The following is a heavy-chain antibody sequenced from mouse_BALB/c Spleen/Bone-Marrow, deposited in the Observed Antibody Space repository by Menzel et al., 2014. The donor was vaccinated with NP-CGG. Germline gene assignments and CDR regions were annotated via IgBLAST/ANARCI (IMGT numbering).Heavy chain of an antibody. Sequence: EVQVVESGPGLVKPFQSLSLPCSVTGYSITSGYYWNWIRQFPGNKLEWMGYISYDGSNNYNPSLKNRISITRDTPKNQFFLTLNSVTTEDTATYYCTRVGRGYAMDYWGQGTSVTVSS. CDR3: TRVGRGYAMDY. CDR2: ISYDGSN. V-gene: IGHV3-6*02. CDR1: GYSITSGYY. J-gene: IGHJ4*01.